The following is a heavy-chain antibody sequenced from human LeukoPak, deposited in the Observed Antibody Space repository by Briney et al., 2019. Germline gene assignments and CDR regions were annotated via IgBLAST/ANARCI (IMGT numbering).Heavy chain of an antibody. D-gene: IGHD6-19*01. CDR2: ISGSGGST. CDR3: AKDRLIAVPGT. J-gene: IGHJ4*02. CDR1: GFTFSNYD. Sequence: GGSLRLSCAASGFTFSNYDMNWVRQAPRKGLEWVSVISGSGGSTYYADSVRGRFTISRDNSKNTLYLQMNSLRAEDTAVYYCAKDRLIAVPGTWGQGTLVTVSS. V-gene: IGHV3-23*01.